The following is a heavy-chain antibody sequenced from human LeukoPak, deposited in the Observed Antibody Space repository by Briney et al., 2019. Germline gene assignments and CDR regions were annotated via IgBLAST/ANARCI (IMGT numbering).Heavy chain of an antibody. CDR3: ASSDGYNLSELDY. CDR1: GGTFSSYA. Sequence: SVKVSCKASGGTFSSYAISWVRQAPEQGLEWMGRIIPIFGIANYAQKFQGRVTITADKSTSTAYMELSSLRSEDTAVYYCASSDGYNLSELDYWGQGTLVTVSS. V-gene: IGHV1-69*04. CDR2: IIPIFGIA. D-gene: IGHD5-24*01. J-gene: IGHJ4*02.